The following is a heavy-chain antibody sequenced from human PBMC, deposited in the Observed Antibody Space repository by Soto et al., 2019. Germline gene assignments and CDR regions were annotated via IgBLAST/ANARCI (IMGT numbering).Heavy chain of an antibody. J-gene: IGHJ4*02. CDR2: IWYDGSNK. CDR1: GFTFSSYG. Sequence: QVQLVESGGGVVQPGRSLRLSCAASGFTFSSYGMHWVCQAPGKGLEWVAVIWYDGSNKYYADSVKGRFTISRDNSKNTLYLQMNSLRAEDTAVYYCAREGILTGYYFASFFDYWGQGTLVTVSS. CDR3: AREGILTGYYFASFFDY. V-gene: IGHV3-33*01. D-gene: IGHD3-9*01.